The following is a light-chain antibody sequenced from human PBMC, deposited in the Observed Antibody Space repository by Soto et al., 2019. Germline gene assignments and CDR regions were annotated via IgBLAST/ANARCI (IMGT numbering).Light chain of an antibody. CDR1: QSISSW. V-gene: IGKV1-5*01. CDR2: DAS. J-gene: IGKJ1*01. Sequence: DIQMTQSPSTRSASVGDRVTITCRASQSISSWLAWYQQKPGKAPKLLIYDASSLESGVPSRFSGSGSGTEFTLTISSLQPDDFATYYCQQYNSSTWTFGQGTKVEIK. CDR3: QQYNSSTWT.